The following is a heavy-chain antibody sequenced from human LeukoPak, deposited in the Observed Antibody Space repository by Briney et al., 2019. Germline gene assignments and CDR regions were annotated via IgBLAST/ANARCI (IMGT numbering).Heavy chain of an antibody. J-gene: IGHJ5*02. CDR3: ARALYSRSSGVWFDP. CDR2: VYYTGNT. V-gene: IGHV4-59*01. Sequence: GSLRLSCAASGFTFSSYAMHWIRQPPGKGLEWIGYVYYTGNTNYNSSLKSRVTISIDTSKNQFSLKLNSVTAADTAVYYCARALYSRSSGVWFDPWGQGTLVTVSS. D-gene: IGHD6-6*01. CDR1: GFTFSSYA.